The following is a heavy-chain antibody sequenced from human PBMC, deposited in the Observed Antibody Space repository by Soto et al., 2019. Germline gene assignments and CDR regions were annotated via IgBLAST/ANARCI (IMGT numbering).Heavy chain of an antibody. CDR3: ARASPPVDY. CDR1: GYTFTSYG. CDR2: ISAYNGNT. V-gene: IGHV1-18*01. Sequence: QVQLVPSGAEGKKPGASVKVSCKASGYTFTSYGICWVRQAPGQGLEWMGGISAYNGNTNYAQKLQGRVTMTTATAASTAYMELRSLRSEDTAVYYCARASPPVDYWGQGTLVTVSS. J-gene: IGHJ4*02.